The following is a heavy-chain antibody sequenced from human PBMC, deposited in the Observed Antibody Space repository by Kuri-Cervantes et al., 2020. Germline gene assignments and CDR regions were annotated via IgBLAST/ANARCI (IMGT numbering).Heavy chain of an antibody. CDR1: GFTFSSYA. J-gene: IGHJ4*02. CDR2: ISGSGGST. V-gene: IGHV3-23*01. Sequence: ETLSLTCAASGFTFSSYAMSWVRQAPGKGLEWVSAISGSGGSTYYADSVKGRFTISRDNSKNTLYLQMNSLRAEDTAVYYCAAVLLWFGEYRQIDYWGQGTLVTVSS. CDR3: AAVLLWFGEYRQIDY. D-gene: IGHD3-10*01.